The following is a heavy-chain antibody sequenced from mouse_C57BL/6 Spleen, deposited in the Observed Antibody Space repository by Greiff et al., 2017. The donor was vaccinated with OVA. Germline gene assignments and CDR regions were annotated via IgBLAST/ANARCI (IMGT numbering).Heavy chain of an antibody. CDR3: ARSITTGDWYFDV. CDR2: IYPGDGDT. D-gene: IGHD1-1*01. Sequence: VKLQESGPELVKPGASVKISCKASGYAFSSSWMNWVKQRPGKGLEWIGRIYPGDGDTNYNGKFKGKATLTADKSSSTAYMQLSSLTSEDSAVYFCARSITTGDWYFDVWGTGTTVTVSS. CDR1: GYAFSSSW. J-gene: IGHJ1*03. V-gene: IGHV1-82*01.